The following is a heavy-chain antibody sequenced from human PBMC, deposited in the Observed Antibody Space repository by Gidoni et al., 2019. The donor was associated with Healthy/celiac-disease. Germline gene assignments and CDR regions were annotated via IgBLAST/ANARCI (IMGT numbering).Heavy chain of an antibody. V-gene: IGHV4-30-2*01. J-gene: IGHJ1*01. CDR2: IYHSGST. Sequence: QLQLQESGSGLVKPSQTLSLTCAVSGCSISSGGYSWSWIRQPPGKGLEWIGYIYHSGSTYYNPSLKSRVTISVDRSKNQFSLKLSSVTAADTAVYYCARGLRRGYFQHWGQGTLVTVSS. CDR3: ARGLRRGYFQH. D-gene: IGHD3-16*01. CDR1: GCSISSGGYS.